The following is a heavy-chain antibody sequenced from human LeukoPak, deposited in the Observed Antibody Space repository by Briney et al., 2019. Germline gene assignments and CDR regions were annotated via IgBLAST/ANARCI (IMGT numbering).Heavy chain of an antibody. D-gene: IGHD3-22*01. Sequence: ASVNVSCKASGYTFTSYYMHWVRQAPGQGLEWMGWINPNSGGTNYAQKFQGRVTMTRDTSISTAYMELSRLRSDDTAVYYCAREYYYDRNNWFDPWGQGTLVTVSS. J-gene: IGHJ5*02. V-gene: IGHV1-2*02. CDR2: INPNSGGT. CDR3: AREYYYDRNNWFDP. CDR1: GYTFTSYY.